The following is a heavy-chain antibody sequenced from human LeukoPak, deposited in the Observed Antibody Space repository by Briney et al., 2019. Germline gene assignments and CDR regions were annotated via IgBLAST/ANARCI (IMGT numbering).Heavy chain of an antibody. CDR2: INSDGSST. D-gene: IGHD4/OR15-4a*01. CDR1: GFTFSSHW. V-gene: IGHV3-74*01. CDR3: ARGLYGAHVD. J-gene: IGHJ4*02. Sequence: GGSLRLSCAASGFTFSSHWMYWVRQGPGKGLVRVSRINSDGSSTSYADSVKGRFTISRDNAKNTLYLQMNSLRVEDTAIYYCARGLYGAHVDWGQGTLVTVSA.